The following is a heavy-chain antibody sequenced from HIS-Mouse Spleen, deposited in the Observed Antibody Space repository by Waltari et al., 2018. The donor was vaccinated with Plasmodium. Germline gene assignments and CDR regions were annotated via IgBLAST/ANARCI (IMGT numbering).Heavy chain of an antibody. D-gene: IGHD1-7*01. V-gene: IGHV4-39*07. CDR1: GSSISISSSF. J-gene: IGHJ4*02. CDR3: ARDRITGTSDFDY. Sequence: QLQLQESGPGLVMPSAALPLPCTVPGSSISISSSFWGWLSQPPGQGLEWIGSIYYRGSTYYNPALKSRVTISVDTSKNQLSLKRSTVTAAETAVDYCARDRITGTSDFDYWGQGTLVTVSS. CDR2: IYYRGST.